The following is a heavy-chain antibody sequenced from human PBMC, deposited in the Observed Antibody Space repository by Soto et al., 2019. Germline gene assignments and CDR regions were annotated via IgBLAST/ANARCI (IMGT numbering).Heavy chain of an antibody. J-gene: IGHJ6*02. CDR2: MNPNSGNT. Sequence: EASVKVSCKASGYTFTSYDINWVRQDTGQGLEWMGWMNPNSGNTGYAQKFQGRVTMTRNTSISTAYMELSSLRAEDTAVYYCARESYGDYEAVSYYYGMDVWGQGTTVTVSS. CDR1: GYTFTSYD. V-gene: IGHV1-8*01. D-gene: IGHD4-17*01. CDR3: ARESYGDYEAVSYYYGMDV.